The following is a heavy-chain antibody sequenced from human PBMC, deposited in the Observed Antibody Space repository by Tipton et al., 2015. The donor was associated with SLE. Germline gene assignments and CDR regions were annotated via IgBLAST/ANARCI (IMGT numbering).Heavy chain of an antibody. D-gene: IGHD4-17*01. Sequence: TLSLTCAVYGGSFSGYYWSWIRQPPGKGLEWIGEINHSGSTNYNPSLKSRVTISVDTPKNQFSLKLSSVTAADTAVYYCASRGDYGDYVSGYWYFDLWGRGTLVTVSS. CDR2: INHSGST. V-gene: IGHV4-34*01. CDR3: ASRGDYGDYVSGYWYFDL. CDR1: GGSFSGYY. J-gene: IGHJ2*01.